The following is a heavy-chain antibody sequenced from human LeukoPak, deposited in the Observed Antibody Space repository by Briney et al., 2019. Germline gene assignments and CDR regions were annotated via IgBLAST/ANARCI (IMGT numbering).Heavy chain of an antibody. V-gene: IGHV4-39*01. D-gene: IGHD1-1*01. CDR1: GGSISSGSYY. J-gene: IGHJ6*03. CDR2: MYYSGST. Sequence: PSETLSLTCSVSGGSISSGSYYWGWIRQPPGKGLDWIGSMYYSGSTYYNPSLKSRVTISVDTSKDQFSLKMSSVTAADTAVYYCARTTPPGDYYYYMDVWGKGTTVTISS. CDR3: ARTTPPGDYYYYMDV.